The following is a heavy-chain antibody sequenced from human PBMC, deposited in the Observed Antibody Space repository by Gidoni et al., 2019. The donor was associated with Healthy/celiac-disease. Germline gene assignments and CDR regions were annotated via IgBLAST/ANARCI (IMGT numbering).Heavy chain of an antibody. CDR2: IIPIFGTA. D-gene: IGHD2-2*01. J-gene: IGHJ6*02. Sequence: QVQLVQSGAEVKKPGSSVKVSCKAYGSTFRSYAIRWVRQAPGQGLEWMGGIIPIFGTANYAQKFQGRVTITADESTSTAYMELSSLRSEDTAVYYCARAGGYCSSTSCYDDYYGMDVWGQGTTVTVSS. CDR3: ARAGGYCSSTSCYDDYYGMDV. CDR1: GSTFRSYA. V-gene: IGHV1-69*01.